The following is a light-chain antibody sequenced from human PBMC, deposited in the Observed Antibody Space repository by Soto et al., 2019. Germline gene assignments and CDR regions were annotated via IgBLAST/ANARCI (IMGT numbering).Light chain of an antibody. V-gene: IGLV2-23*03. CDR2: EGS. Sequence: QSALTQPASVSGSPGQSITISCTGTSSDVGSYNLVSWYQQHPGKAPKLMIYEGSKRPSGVSNRFSGSKSGNTASLTISGRQAEDEADYYGCSYAGSSTFGVFGGGTKLTVL. J-gene: IGLJ3*02. CDR1: SSDVGSYNL. CDR3: CSYAGSSTFGV.